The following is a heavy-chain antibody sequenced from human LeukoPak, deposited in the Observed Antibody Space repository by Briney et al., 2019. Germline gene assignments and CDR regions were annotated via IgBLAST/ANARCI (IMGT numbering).Heavy chain of an antibody. CDR1: GGTFSSYA. CDR3: ALAVQGYCSGGSCYDY. D-gene: IGHD2-15*01. Sequence: GASVKVSCKASGGTFSSYAISWVRQAPGQGLEWMGGIIPIFGTANYAQKFQGRVTITADESTSTDYMELSSLRSEDTAVYYCALAVQGYCSGGSCYDYWGQGTLVTVSS. CDR2: IIPIFGTA. V-gene: IGHV1-69*13. J-gene: IGHJ4*02.